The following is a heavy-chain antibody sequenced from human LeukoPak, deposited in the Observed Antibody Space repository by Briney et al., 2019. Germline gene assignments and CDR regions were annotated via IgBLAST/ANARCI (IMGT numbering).Heavy chain of an antibody. V-gene: IGHV3-20*04. CDR1: GFIFEEYG. Sequence: GGSLRLSCTASGFIFEEYGMRWVRQAPVKGLESVGGIKWERCRTGYGDSVKGRFTISRDNAKNLLYLQMDSVRAEDTAFYYCAFDYGGNFGPRGGAFDPGGEETMVAVSS. D-gene: IGHD4-23*01. CDR2: IKWERCRT. J-gene: IGHJ3*01. CDR3: AFDYGGNFGPRGGAFDP.